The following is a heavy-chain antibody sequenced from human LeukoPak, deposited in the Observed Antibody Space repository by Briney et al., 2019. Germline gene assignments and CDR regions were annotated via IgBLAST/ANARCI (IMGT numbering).Heavy chain of an antibody. CDR2: INHSGST. D-gene: IGHD1/OR15-1a*01. V-gene: IGHV4-34*01. CDR1: GGSFSGYC. CDR3: ARGDKQNYYYYYMDV. J-gene: IGHJ6*03. Sequence: SETLSLTCAVYGGSFSGYCWSWIRQPPGKGLEWIGEINHSGSTNYNPSLKSRVTISVDTSKNQFSLKLSSVTAADTAVYYCARGDKQNYYYYYMDVWGKGTTVTVSS.